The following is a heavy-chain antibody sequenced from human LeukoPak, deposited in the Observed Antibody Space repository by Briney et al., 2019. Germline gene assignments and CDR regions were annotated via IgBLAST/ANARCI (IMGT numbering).Heavy chain of an antibody. V-gene: IGHV3-48*02. CDR1: GFTFSSYA. D-gene: IGHD3-10*01. CDR3: AREGYGSGSWREWFDP. CDR2: ISSDSSTI. Sequence: GGSLRLSCAASGFTFSSYAMGWVRQAPGKGLEWISYISSDSSTIYYADSVKGRFTISRDNAKKSLYLQRNSLRDEDTAVYYCAREGYGSGSWREWFDPWGQGTLVTVSS. J-gene: IGHJ5*02.